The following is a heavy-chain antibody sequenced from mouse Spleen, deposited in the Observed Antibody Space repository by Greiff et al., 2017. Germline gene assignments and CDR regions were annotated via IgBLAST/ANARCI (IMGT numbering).Heavy chain of an antibody. Sequence: VMLVESGPELVKPGASVKISCKASGYAFSSSWMNWVKQRPGKGLEWIGRIYPGDGDTNYNGKFKGKATLTADKSSSTAYMQLSSLTSEDSAVYFCASRDDYYFDYWGQGTTLTVSS. V-gene: IGHV1-82*01. CDR3: ASRDDYYFDY. D-gene: IGHD2-4*01. J-gene: IGHJ2*01. CDR2: IYPGDGDT. CDR1: GYAFSSSW.